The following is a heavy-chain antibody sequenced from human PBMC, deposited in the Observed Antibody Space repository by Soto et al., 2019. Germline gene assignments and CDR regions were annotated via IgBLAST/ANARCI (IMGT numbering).Heavy chain of an antibody. J-gene: IGHJ4*02. V-gene: IGHV3-23*01. CDR1: GFTFSTYA. Sequence: GGSLRLSCAASGFTFSTYAMTWVRQAPGRGLEWVSVMSNSGGSTFYVDSVKGRFTLSRDNSRSTLYLQMDSLRVEDTAIYYCAKLVPAGSGSYSGYWGQGALVTVSS. CDR2: MSNSGGST. D-gene: IGHD3-10*01. CDR3: AKLVPAGSGSYSGY.